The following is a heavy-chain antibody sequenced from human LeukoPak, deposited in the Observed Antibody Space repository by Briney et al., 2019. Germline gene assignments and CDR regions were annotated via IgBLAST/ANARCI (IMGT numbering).Heavy chain of an antibody. CDR2: ISSSGSTI. Sequence: GGSLRLSCAASGFTFSSYEMNWVRQAPGKGLEWVSYISSSGSTIYYADSVKGRFTISRDNAKNSLYLQMNSLRAEDTAVYYCAREVEDTPGDWFDPWGQGTLVTVSS. CDR3: AREVEDTPGDWFDP. V-gene: IGHV3-48*03. CDR1: GFTFSSYE. D-gene: IGHD5-18*01. J-gene: IGHJ5*02.